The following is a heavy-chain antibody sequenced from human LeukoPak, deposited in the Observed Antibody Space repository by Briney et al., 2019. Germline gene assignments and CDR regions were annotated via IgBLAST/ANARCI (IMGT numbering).Heavy chain of an antibody. Sequence: SETLSLTCTVSGGSISSYYWSWIRQPPGKGLEWIGYIYYSGSTNHNPSLKSRVTISVDTSKNQFSLRLSSVTAADTAVYYCARDPVGATGGFDYWGQGTLVTVSS. CDR3: ARDPVGATGGFDY. J-gene: IGHJ4*02. D-gene: IGHD1-26*01. V-gene: IGHV4-59*01. CDR2: IYYSGST. CDR1: GGSISSYY.